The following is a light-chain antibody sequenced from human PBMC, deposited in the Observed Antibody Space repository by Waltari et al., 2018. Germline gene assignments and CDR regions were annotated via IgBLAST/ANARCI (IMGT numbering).Light chain of an antibody. V-gene: IGLV2-8*01. CDR2: EVT. CDR3: TSYAGSDKLL. Sequence: QSALTQPPSASGSPGQSVTISCTGSSSDVGTYNFVSWYQQHPGKAPKLMLYEVTTRPSGVPDRFSGSKSGNTASLSVSGLQAEDEADYYCTSYAGSDKLLFGGGTKLTVL. CDR1: SSDVGTYNF. J-gene: IGLJ3*02.